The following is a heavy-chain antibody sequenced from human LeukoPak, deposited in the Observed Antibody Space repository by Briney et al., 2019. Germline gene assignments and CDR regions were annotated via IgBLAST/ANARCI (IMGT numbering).Heavy chain of an antibody. J-gene: IGHJ3*02. V-gene: IGHV3-74*03. CDR2: VNNDGSGT. D-gene: IGHD6-13*01. CDR1: GFTFSNYW. Sequence: PGGSLRLSCTASGFTFSNYWMYWVRQAPGKGLVYVSRVNNDGSGTTYADSVKGRFAISRDNAKNTVYLQMNSLRAEDTAVYYCAKEPRGIAAAGTRAFDIWGQGTMVTVSS. CDR3: AKEPRGIAAAGTRAFDI.